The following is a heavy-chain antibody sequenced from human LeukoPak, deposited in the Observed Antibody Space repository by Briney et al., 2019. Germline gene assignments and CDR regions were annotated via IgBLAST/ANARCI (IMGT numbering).Heavy chain of an antibody. J-gene: IGHJ3*01. CDR3: VGGIAAAGRGAFDL. V-gene: IGHV3-23*01. CDR2: ISGSGGRT. CDR1: GFTFSSYA. Sequence: PGGSLRLSCAASGFTFSSYAMSWVRQAQGKGLDWVSGISGSGGRTYYADSVKGRFTISRDNSKNTLYLQMNSLRAEDTAVYYCVGGIAAAGRGAFDLWGQGTMVTVSS. D-gene: IGHD6-13*01.